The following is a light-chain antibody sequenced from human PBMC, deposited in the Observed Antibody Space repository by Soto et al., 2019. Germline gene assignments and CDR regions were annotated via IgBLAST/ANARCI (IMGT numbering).Light chain of an antibody. CDR3: QQYNSYSRT. V-gene: IGKV1-5*03. CDR2: RAS. J-gene: IGKJ3*01. CDR1: QRISNW. Sequence: DIQMTQSPSTLSASVGDRVTITCRASQRISNWLAWYQQKPGKAPKLVIYRASTLESGVPSRFSGSGSGTEFTLTISSLQPDDFATYFCQQYNSYSRTFGPGTKVDIK.